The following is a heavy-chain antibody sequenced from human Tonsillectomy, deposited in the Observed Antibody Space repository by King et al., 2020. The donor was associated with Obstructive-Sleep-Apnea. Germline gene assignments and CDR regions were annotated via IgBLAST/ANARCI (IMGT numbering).Heavy chain of an antibody. J-gene: IGHJ4*02. CDR3: ARTLEDLRRYYDSFGYSFDY. CDR1: GFSLSDATMG. CDR2: IFSNDEK. Sequence: VTLKESGPVLVKPTETLTLTCTVSGFSLSDATMGVNWIRQPPGKALEWLAHIFSNDEKSYSTSLKSRLTISKDTSKSQVVLTMTNMDPVDTATYYCARTLEDLRRYYDSFGYSFDYWGQGTLVTVSS. D-gene: IGHD3-22*01. V-gene: IGHV2-26*01.